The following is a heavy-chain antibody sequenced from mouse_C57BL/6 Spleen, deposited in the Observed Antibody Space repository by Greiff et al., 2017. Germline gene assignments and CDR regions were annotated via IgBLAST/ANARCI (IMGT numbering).Heavy chain of an antibody. V-gene: IGHV5-17*01. Sequence: EVKVEESGGGLVKPGGSLKLSCAASGFTFSDYGMHWVRQAPEKGLEWVAYISSGSSTIYYADTVKGRFTISRDNAKNTLFLQMTSLRSEDTAMYYCARAVDYYAMDYWGQGTSVTVSS. J-gene: IGHJ4*01. CDR1: GFTFSDYG. CDR2: ISSGSSTI. CDR3: ARAVDYYAMDY.